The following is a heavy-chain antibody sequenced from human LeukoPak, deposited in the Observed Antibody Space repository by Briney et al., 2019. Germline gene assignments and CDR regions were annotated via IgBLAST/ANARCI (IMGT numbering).Heavy chain of an antibody. CDR1: GGTFSSYA. CDR2: IIPIFGTA. Sequence: ASVKVSCKASGGTFSSYAISWVRQAPGQGLEWMGGIIPIFGTANYAQKFQGRVTITADGSTSTAYMELSSLRSEDTAVYYCARYGGFPTVYEYYMDVWGKGTTVTVSS. CDR3: ARYGGFPTVYEYYMDV. D-gene: IGHD1-14*01. V-gene: IGHV1-69*13. J-gene: IGHJ6*03.